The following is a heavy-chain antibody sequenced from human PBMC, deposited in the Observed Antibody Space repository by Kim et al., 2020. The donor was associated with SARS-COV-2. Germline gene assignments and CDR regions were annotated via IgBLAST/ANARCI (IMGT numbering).Heavy chain of an antibody. CDR2: IYYSGST. V-gene: IGHV4-59*08. D-gene: IGHD2-15*01. CDR1: GGSISSYY. Sequence: SETLSLTCTVSGGSISSYYWSWIRQPPGKGLEWIGYIYYSGSTNYNPSLKSRVTISVDTSKNQFSLKLSSVTAADTAVYYCARGGTYGGNWVDYWGQGTLVTVSS. CDR3: ARGGTYGGNWVDY. J-gene: IGHJ4*02.